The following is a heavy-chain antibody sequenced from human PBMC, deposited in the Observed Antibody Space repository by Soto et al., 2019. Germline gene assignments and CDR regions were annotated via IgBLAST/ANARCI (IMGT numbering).Heavy chain of an antibody. Sequence: EVQLMESGGGLVKPGGSLRLSCAASGFHFSSYTMNWVRQAPGKGLEWVSSLSSSGDYIYYADAVKGRFTISRDNAKNSLYLQMSSLRAGDTAMFYCARGDAYNSFDYWGQGALVTVSS. D-gene: IGHD1-1*01. J-gene: IGHJ4*02. V-gene: IGHV3-21*02. CDR1: GFHFSSYT. CDR2: LSSSGDYI. CDR3: ARGDAYNSFDY.